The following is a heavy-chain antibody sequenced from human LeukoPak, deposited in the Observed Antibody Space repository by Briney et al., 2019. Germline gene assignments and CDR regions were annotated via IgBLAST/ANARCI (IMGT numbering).Heavy chain of an antibody. D-gene: IGHD2-15*01. CDR3: ARWDCSGGNCNSGSRFIDY. Sequence: SGGSVRLSCAACGFTFSSYWMHWVRQAPGKGLVWVSRINPDGTSTTYADSVKGRFTISRDNAKNTLYLQMDSLRAEDTAVYYCARWDCSGGNCNSGSRFIDYWGQGTLVTVSS. CDR1: GFTFSSYW. J-gene: IGHJ4*02. CDR2: INPDGTST. V-gene: IGHV3-74*01.